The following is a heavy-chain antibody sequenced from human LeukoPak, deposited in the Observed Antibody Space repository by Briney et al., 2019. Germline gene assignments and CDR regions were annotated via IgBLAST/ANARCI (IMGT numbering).Heavy chain of an antibody. CDR1: GYTFTSYY. V-gene: IGHV1-46*01. Sequence: ASVKVSCKASGYTFTSYYMHYVRQAPGHGLEWMGIINPSGGSTSYAQKFQGRVTMTRDMSTSTVYMELSSLRSEDTAVYYCARSGSSYWYFDLWGRGTLVTVSS. D-gene: IGHD1-26*01. CDR2: INPSGGST. CDR3: ARSGSSYWYFDL. J-gene: IGHJ2*01.